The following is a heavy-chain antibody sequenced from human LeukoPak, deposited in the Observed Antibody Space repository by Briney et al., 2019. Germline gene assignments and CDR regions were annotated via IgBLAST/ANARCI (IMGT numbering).Heavy chain of an antibody. Sequence: PGGSLRLSCAASGFTFSSYAMSWVRQAPGKGLEWVSAVCGSGGSTYYADSVKGRFTISRDNSKNMLYLQMNSLRAEDTAVYYCAKGSGGSCFPPLDYWGRRTLVTVSS. V-gene: IGHV3-23*01. CDR3: AKGSGGSCFPPLDY. CDR2: VCGSGGST. D-gene: IGHD2-15*01. CDR1: GFTFSSYA. J-gene: IGHJ4*02.